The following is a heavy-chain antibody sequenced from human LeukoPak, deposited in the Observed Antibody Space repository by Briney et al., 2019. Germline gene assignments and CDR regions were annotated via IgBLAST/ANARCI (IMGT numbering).Heavy chain of an antibody. D-gene: IGHD2-2*01. CDR3: AGGRLHYPHPQPNFDY. Sequence: TSQTLSLTCTVSGGSISSGDYYWSWIRQPPGKGLEWIGYIYCSGSTYYNPSLKSRVTISVDTSKNQFSLKLSSVTAADTAVYYCAGGRLHYPHPQPNFDYWGQGTLVTVSS. CDR1: GGSISSGDYY. CDR2: IYCSGST. J-gene: IGHJ4*02. V-gene: IGHV4-30-4*08.